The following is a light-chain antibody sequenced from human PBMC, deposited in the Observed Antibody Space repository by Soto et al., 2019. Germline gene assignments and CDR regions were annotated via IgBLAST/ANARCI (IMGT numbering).Light chain of an antibody. CDR1: QSVRNNY. CDR3: QQFGSYPLT. Sequence: EIVLTQSPGTLSLSPVEISTLSCRASQSVRNNYLAWYQQQPGQAPRFLIFATSNRATGIPDRFSGGGSGTDFTLTISRLEPEDFAVYYCQQFGSYPLTFGGGTKVDIK. J-gene: IGKJ4*01. V-gene: IGKV3-20*01. CDR2: ATS.